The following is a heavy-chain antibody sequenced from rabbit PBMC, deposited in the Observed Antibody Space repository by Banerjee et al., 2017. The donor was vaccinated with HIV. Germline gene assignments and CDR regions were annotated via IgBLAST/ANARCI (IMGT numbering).Heavy chain of an antibody. J-gene: IGHJ4*01. CDR3: ARDDVDGIGHYFNL. V-gene: IGHV1S40*01. D-gene: IGHD5-1*01. CDR1: GFSFSRSYY. Sequence: QSLEESGGDLVKPGASLTLTCTASGFSFSRSYYMCWVRQAPGKGPEWIACVRAGSSGSTYYASWAKGRFTISKTSSTTVTLQMTSLTAADTATYFCARDDVDGIGHYFNLWGPGTLVTVS. CDR2: VRAGSSGST.